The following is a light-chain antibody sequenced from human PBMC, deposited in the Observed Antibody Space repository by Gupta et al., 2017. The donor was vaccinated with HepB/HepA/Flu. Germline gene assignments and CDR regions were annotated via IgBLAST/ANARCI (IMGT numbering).Light chain of an antibody. CDR2: KVS. Sequence: DVLMTQSPLSLPVTLGQPASISCRSSQSLLSSDGNTFLTWFQQRSGQSPRRLIYKVSIRDSGVPDRFSGSGSGTDFTLKISRGDAEDVAIYYCSRGADGPWTFRPETKVGLK. CDR1: QSLLSSDGNTF. J-gene: IGKJ1*01. V-gene: IGKV2-30*01. CDR3: SRGADGPWT.